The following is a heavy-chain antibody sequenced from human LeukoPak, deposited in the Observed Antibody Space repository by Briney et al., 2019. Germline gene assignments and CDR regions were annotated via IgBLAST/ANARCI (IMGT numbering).Heavy chain of an antibody. CDR1: GFSFSTYW. CDR2: ISGDGSAR. D-gene: IGHD6-19*01. V-gene: IGHV3-74*01. Sequence: GGSLRLSCSASGFSFSTYWMHWVRQAPGLGLEWVSRISGDGSAREYADSVKGRFTISRDNARSTLYLQMNSLRVDDTAMYYCAGYSSGWFFDYWGQGNLVTVSS. CDR3: AGYSSGWFFDY. J-gene: IGHJ4*02.